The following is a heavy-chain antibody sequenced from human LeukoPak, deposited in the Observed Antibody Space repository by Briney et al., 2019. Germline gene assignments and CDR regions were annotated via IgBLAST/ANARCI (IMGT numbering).Heavy chain of an antibody. V-gene: IGHV3-43*01. J-gene: IGHJ6*03. CDR3: ASSLPPQSYYYYMDV. CDR1: GFTFDDYT. Sequence: GGSLRLSCAASGFTFDDYTMHWVRQAPGKGLEWVSLISWDGGSTYYADSVKGRFTISRDNSKNSLYLQMNSLRAEDTAVYYCASSLPPQSYYYYMDVWGKGTTVTVSS. CDR2: ISWDGGST. D-gene: IGHD6-13*01.